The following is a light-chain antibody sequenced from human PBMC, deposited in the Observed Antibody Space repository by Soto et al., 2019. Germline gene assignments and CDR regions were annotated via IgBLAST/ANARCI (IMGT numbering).Light chain of an antibody. CDR3: QQYNRS. Sequence: IQLTQSPSSLSASVGDRVTITCRASQNINNWLAWYQQKPGKAPKLLIYESSSLDSGVPSRFSGTGSGTEFTLTISGLQPDDFATYYCQQYNRSFGQGTKVEIK. CDR2: ESS. J-gene: IGKJ1*01. CDR1: QNINNW. V-gene: IGKV1-5*01.